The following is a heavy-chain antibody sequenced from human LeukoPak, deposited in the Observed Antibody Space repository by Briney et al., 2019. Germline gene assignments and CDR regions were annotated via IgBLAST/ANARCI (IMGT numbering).Heavy chain of an antibody. CDR3: AHGSMYQLDY. Sequence: GGSLRLSCAASGFTFSGYWMHWVRQAPGKGLVWVSRINSDGSSTSYADSVEGRFTISRDNAKNTLYLQTNSLRAEDTAVYYCAHGSMYQLDYWGQGTLVTVSS. D-gene: IGHD2-2*01. J-gene: IGHJ4*02. CDR1: GFTFSGYW. CDR2: INSDGSST. V-gene: IGHV3-74*01.